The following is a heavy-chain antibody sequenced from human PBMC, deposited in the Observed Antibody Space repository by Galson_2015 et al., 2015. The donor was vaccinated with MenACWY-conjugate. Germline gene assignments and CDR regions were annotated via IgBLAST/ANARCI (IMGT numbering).Heavy chain of an antibody. CDR2: IKSKTHSGTP. V-gene: IGHV3-15*01. D-gene: IGHD2/OR15-2a*01. CDR3: TTDYFGQYFFDS. Sequence: SPRLSCAASGFTFSNAWMTWVRQAPGKGLEWVGRIKSKTHSGTPDYAAPVNGRFTISRDDSRNTVYLEMNGLKAEDTGLYYCTTDYFGQYFFDSGGQGTPGTVSS. J-gene: IGHJ4*02. CDR1: GFTFSNAW.